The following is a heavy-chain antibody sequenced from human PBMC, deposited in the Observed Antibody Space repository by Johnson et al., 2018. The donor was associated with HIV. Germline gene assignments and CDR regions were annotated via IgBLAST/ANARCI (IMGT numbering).Heavy chain of an antibody. Sequence: QVQLVESGGGVVQPGGSLRLSCAASGFTFSSYGMHWVRQAPGKGLEWVAFIRYDGSNKYYADSVKGRLTISRDNSKNTLYLQMNSLRAEDTAVYYCARENWGQRMNAFDIWGQGTMVTVSS. J-gene: IGHJ3*02. CDR2: IRYDGSNK. CDR3: ARENWGQRMNAFDI. V-gene: IGHV3-30*02. CDR1: GFTFSSYG. D-gene: IGHD7-27*01.